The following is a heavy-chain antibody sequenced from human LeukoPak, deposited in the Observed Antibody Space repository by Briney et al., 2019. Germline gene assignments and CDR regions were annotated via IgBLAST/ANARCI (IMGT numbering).Heavy chain of an antibody. D-gene: IGHD3-22*01. CDR2: ISGSGGST. CDR3: AKANYYDSSGYTDY. CDR1: GFTFSNYA. V-gene: IGHV3-23*01. Sequence: GGSLRLSCAXSGFTFSNYAMNWVRQAPGKGLEWVSGISGSGGSTYYADSVKGRFTISRDNSKNTLYLQMNSLRAEDTAVYYCAKANYYDSSGYTDYWGQGTLVTVSS. J-gene: IGHJ4*02.